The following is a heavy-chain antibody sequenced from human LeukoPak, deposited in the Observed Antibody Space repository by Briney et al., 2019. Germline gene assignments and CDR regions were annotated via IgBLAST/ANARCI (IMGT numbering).Heavy chain of an antibody. V-gene: IGHV1-18*01. CDR1: GYTFTSYG. Sequence: ASVKVSCKASGYTFTSYGISWVRQAPGQGLEWMGWISAYNGNTNYAQKLQGRVTMTTDTSTSTAYMELRSLRSDDTAVYYCARDPTLWFGESLFPPPYYGMDVWGQGTTVTVSS. D-gene: IGHD3-10*01. J-gene: IGHJ6*02. CDR2: ISAYNGNT. CDR3: ARDPTLWFGESLFPPPYYGMDV.